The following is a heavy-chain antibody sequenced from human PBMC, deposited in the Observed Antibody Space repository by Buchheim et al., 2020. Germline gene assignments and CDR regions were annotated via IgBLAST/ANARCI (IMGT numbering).Heavy chain of an antibody. CDR3: AKGRIREGDIVVVPARPSGDYYGMDV. CDR2: ISGSGGST. Sequence: EVQLLESGGGLVQPGGSLRLSCAASGFTFSSYAMSWVRQAPGKGLEWVSAISGSGGSTYYADSVKGRFTISRDNSKNTLYLQMNSLRAEDTAVYYCAKGRIREGDIVVVPARPSGDYYGMDVWGQGTT. V-gene: IGHV3-23*01. D-gene: IGHD2-2*01. J-gene: IGHJ6*02. CDR1: GFTFSSYA.